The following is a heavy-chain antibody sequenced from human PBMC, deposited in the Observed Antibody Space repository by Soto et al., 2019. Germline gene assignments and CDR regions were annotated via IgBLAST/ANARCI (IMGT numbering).Heavy chain of an antibody. CDR1: GGSISSYY. D-gene: IGHD5-12*01. J-gene: IGHJ3*02. V-gene: IGHV4-59*08. CDR3: ARHGDSGYDYWVDAFDI. Sequence: PSETLSLTCTVSGGSISSYYWSWIRQPPGKGLEWIGYIYYSGSTNYNPSLKSRVTISVDTSKNQFSLKLSSVTAADTAVYYCARHGDSGYDYWVDAFDIWGQGTMVTVSS. CDR2: IYYSGST.